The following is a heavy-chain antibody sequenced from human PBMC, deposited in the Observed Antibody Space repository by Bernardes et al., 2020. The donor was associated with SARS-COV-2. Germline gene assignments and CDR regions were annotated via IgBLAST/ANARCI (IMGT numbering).Heavy chain of an antibody. V-gene: IGHV3-74*01. CDR1: GFTFSSYW. CDR3: ARSPDTSYDFWSGYYTGEYYYYGMDG. D-gene: IGHD3-3*01. Sequence: GGSLRLSCAASGFTFSSYWMHWVRQAPGKGLVWVSRINSDGSSTSYADSVKGRFTISRDNAKNTLYLQMNSLRAEDTAVYYCARSPDTSYDFWSGYYTGEYYYYGMDGWGQGTKVNVSS. CDR2: INSDGSST. J-gene: IGHJ6*02.